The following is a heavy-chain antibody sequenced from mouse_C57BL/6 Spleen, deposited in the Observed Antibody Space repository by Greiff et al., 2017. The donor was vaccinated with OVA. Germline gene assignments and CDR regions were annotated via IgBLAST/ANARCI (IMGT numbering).Heavy chain of an antibody. CDR3: ARRNLYDYDGYYYAMDY. V-gene: IGHV5-12*01. CDR2: ISNGGGST. Sequence: EVKLVESGGGLVQPGGSLKLSCAASGFTFSDYYMYWVRQTPEKRLEWVAYISNGGGSTYYPDTVKGRFTISRDNAKNTLYLQMSRLKSEDTAMYYCARRNLYDYDGYYYAMDYWGQGTSVTVSS. CDR1: GFTFSDYY. J-gene: IGHJ4*01. D-gene: IGHD2-4*01.